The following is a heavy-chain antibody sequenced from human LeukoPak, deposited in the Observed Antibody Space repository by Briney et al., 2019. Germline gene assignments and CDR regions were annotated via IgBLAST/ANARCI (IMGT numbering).Heavy chain of an antibody. V-gene: IGHV4-61*02. CDR3: ARDYLGSGDSFDY. CDR2: IYTSGST. J-gene: IGHJ4*02. D-gene: IGHD5-12*01. Sequence: PSETLSLTCTVSGGSISSGSYYWSWIRQPAGKGLEWIGRIYTSGSTNYNPSLKSRVTISVDTSKNQFSLKLSSVTAADTAVYYCARDYLGSGDSFDYWGQGTLVTVSS. CDR1: GGSISSGSYY.